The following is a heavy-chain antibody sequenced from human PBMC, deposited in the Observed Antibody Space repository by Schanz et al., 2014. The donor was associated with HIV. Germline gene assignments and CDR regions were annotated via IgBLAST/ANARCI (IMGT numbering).Heavy chain of an antibody. CDR2: MNANSANT. D-gene: IGHD6-19*01. CDR1: GYIFTNYE. CDR3: ARGRYSSAVNGMDV. J-gene: IGHJ6*02. V-gene: IGHV1-8*01. Sequence: QVHLEQSGAEVRKPGSSMKVSCKTSGYIFTNYEIHWVRQATGQGLEWMGWMNANSANTGHAQKFQGRIIMTRNTSISTAYMELSSLRSEDTAVYYCARGRYSSAVNGMDVWGQGTTVTVSS.